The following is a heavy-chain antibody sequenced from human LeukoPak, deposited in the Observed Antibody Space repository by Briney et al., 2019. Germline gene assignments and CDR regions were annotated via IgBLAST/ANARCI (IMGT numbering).Heavy chain of an antibody. V-gene: IGHV1-46*01. Sequence: PMASVKVSFKASGYTFTSYYMHWVRQAPGQGLEWMGLINPSGGSTSYAQKFQGRVTMTRDMSTSTVYMELSSLRSEDTAVYYCARDRGSSGWFFDYWGQGTLVTVPS. J-gene: IGHJ4*02. D-gene: IGHD6-19*01. CDR1: GYTFTSYY. CDR3: ARDRGSSGWFFDY. CDR2: INPSGGST.